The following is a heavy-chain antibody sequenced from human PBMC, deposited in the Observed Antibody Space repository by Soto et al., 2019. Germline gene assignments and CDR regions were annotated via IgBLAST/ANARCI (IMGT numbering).Heavy chain of an antibody. J-gene: IGHJ4*02. V-gene: IGHV3-48*02. CDR1: GFSFSSYN. CDR3: ARDSTDYYDSSSYCDY. D-gene: IGHD3-22*01. Sequence: EVQLVESGGGLVQPGGSQRLSCAASGFSFSSYNMHWVRQAPGKGLEWISYISASGGTIYYAESVKGRFTISRDNGKKSLYLQMNRLRDEDTAVYYCARDSTDYYDSSSYCDYWGQGTLVTVAS. CDR2: ISASGGTI.